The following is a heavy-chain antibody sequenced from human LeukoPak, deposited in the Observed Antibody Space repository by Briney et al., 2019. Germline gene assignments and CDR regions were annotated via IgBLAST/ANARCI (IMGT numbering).Heavy chain of an antibody. CDR3: ARVSKIYYDSSGYFRAQTYFDY. CDR2: IYYSGST. J-gene: IGHJ4*02. Sequence: SETLSLTCTVSGGSISSSSYYWGWIRQPPGKGLEWIGSIYYSGSTYYNPSLKSRVTISVDTSKNQFSLKLSSVTAADTAVYYCARVSKIYYDSSGYFRAQTYFDYWGQGTLVTVSS. D-gene: IGHD3-22*01. CDR1: GGSISSSSYY. V-gene: IGHV4-39*07.